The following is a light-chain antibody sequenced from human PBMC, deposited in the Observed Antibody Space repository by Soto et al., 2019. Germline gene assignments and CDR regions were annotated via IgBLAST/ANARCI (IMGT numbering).Light chain of an antibody. Sequence: ELTQPPSVSVSPGQTASITCSGDKLGDKYACWYQQKPGQSPVLVIYQDSKRPSGIPERFSGSNSGNTATLTISGTQAMDEADYYCQAWDSSTAGVFGTGTKVTVL. CDR2: QDS. CDR1: KLGDKY. V-gene: IGLV3-1*01. J-gene: IGLJ1*01. CDR3: QAWDSSTAGV.